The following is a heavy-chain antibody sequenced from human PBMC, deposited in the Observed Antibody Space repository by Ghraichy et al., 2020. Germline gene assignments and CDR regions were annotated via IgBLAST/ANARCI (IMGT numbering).Heavy chain of an antibody. Sequence: GGSLRLSCAASGFTVSSNYMSWVRQAPGKGLEWVSVIYSGGSTYYADSVKGRFTISRDNSKNTLYLQMNSLRAEDTAVYYCARDRELWNYRTEDYGMDVWGQGTTVTVSS. CDR2: IYSGGST. CDR1: GFTVSSNY. J-gene: IGHJ6*02. V-gene: IGHV3-53*01. D-gene: IGHD1-7*01. CDR3: ARDRELWNYRTEDYGMDV.